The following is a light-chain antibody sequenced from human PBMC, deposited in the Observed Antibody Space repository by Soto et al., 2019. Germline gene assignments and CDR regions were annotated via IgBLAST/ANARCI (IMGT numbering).Light chain of an antibody. V-gene: IGKV1-27*01. J-gene: IGKJ5*01. CDR2: AAS. CDR3: QRCDNARRIT. CDR1: QGIRNY. Sequence: DIQMTQSPSSVSASVGDRVTITCRASQGIRNYLAWYQQKPGKAPKLLIYAASTLQSGVPSRFSGSGSGTDFTLTIRSLQTEDVATYYCQRCDNARRITFGQGTRLEIK.